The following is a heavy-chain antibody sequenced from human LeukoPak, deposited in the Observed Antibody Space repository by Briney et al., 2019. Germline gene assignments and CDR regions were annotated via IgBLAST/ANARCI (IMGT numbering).Heavy chain of an antibody. V-gene: IGHV3-23*01. J-gene: IGHJ4*02. Sequence: PGGSLRLSCAASGFTFSSYAMSWVRQAPGKGLEWVSGISGSGGTTYYADSVKGRFTISRDNSKNTLYLQMNSLRAEDTAVYYCASTRGYSGYGVFDYWGQGTLVTVSS. CDR2: ISGSGGTT. CDR1: GFTFSSYA. D-gene: IGHD5-12*01. CDR3: ASTRGYSGYGVFDY.